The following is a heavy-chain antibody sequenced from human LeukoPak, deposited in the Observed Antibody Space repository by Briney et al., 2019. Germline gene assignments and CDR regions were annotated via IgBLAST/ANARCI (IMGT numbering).Heavy chain of an antibody. J-gene: IGHJ4*02. CDR2: IYYSGST. D-gene: IGHD3-22*01. V-gene: IGHV4-59*01. CDR1: GGSISSYY. CDR3: ARVGDSSGYYYYFDY. Sequence: PSETLSLTCTVSGGSISSYYWSWIRQPPGKGLEWIGYIYYSGSTNYKPSLKSRVTISVDTSKNQFSLRLRSVTAADTAVYYCARVGDSSGYYYYFDYWGQGTLDTVSS.